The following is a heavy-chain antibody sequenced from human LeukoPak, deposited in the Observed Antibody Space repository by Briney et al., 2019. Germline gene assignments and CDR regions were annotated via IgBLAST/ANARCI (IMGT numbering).Heavy chain of an antibody. CDR3: ARTRITVTTRSWDY. J-gene: IGHJ4*02. CDR2: ISSTSTYI. Sequence: GGSLRLSCATSGFTFSTYNMNWVRQAPGKGLEWVSSISSTSTYIYYADSVKGRFTISRDNAKNSLYLQINSLRAEDTAVYYCARTRITVTTRSWDYWGQGTLVTVSS. V-gene: IGHV3-21*01. CDR1: GFTFSTYN. D-gene: IGHD4-17*01.